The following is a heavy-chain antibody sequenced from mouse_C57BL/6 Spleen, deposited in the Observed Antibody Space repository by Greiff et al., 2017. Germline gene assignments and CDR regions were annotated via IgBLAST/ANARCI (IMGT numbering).Heavy chain of an antibody. Sequence: EVMLVESGAELVRPGASVKLSCTASGFNIKDYNMHWVKQRPEQGLEWIGRIDPEDGDTEYAPKFQGKATMTADTSSNTAYLQLSSLTSEDTAVYYCTTSSLTGPFAYWGQGTLVTVSA. CDR1: GFNIKDYN. V-gene: IGHV14-1*01. D-gene: IGHD4-1*01. J-gene: IGHJ3*01. CDR2: IDPEDGDT. CDR3: TTSSLTGPFAY.